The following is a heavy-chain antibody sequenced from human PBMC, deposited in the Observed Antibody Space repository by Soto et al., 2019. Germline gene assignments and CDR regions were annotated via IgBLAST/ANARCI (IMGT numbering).Heavy chain of an antibody. Sequence: QVQLVQSGAEVKKPGASVRVSCKASGYTFTSSDVYWVRQATGQGLELMGWMNPNTGNTGYAQKFQGRVTMTRNTSIITAYMELSSLRSEDTAVYYCASGSNHCSGGSCYSDWFDPWGHVTPGTVSS. CDR3: ASGSNHCSGGSCYSDWFDP. D-gene: IGHD2-15*01. CDR2: MNPNTGNT. J-gene: IGHJ5*02. CDR1: GYTFTSSD. V-gene: IGHV1-8*01.